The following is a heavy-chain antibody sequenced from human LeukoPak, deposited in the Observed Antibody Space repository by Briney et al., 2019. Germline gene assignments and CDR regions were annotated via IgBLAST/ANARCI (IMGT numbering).Heavy chain of an antibody. V-gene: IGHV4-34*01. CDR2: INHSGST. CDR3: ARHLRVESALWFGELTAYFDY. J-gene: IGHJ4*02. Sequence: PSETLSLTCAVYGGSFSGYYWSWIRQPPGKGLEWIGEINHSGSTNYNPSLKSRVTISVDTSKNQFSLKLSSVTAADTAVYYCARHLRVESALWFGELTAYFDYWGQGTLVTVSS. D-gene: IGHD3-10*01. CDR1: GGSFSGYY.